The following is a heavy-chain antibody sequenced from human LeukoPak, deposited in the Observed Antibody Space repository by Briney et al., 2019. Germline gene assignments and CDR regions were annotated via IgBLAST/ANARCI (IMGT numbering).Heavy chain of an antibody. CDR3: ARHAYYYDSSGYYYQDGPNWFDP. Sequence: GASVKVSCKASGYTFTSYYMHWVRQAPGQGLEWMGIINPSGGSTSYAQKFQGRVTMTRDTSKNQFSLKLSSVTAADTAVYYCARHAYYYDSSGYYYQDGPNWFDPWGQGTLVTVSS. CDR2: INPSGGST. V-gene: IGHV1-46*01. J-gene: IGHJ5*02. CDR1: GYTFTSYY. D-gene: IGHD3-22*01.